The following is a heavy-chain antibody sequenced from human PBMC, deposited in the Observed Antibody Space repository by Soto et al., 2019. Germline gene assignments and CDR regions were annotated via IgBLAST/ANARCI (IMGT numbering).Heavy chain of an antibody. J-gene: IGHJ6*02. CDR2: IMPIFRTA. V-gene: IGHV1-69*05. Sequence: QVQVVQSGAEVKKPGSSVKVSCKTSGGTFSTSAISWVRQAPGQGLEWMGGIMPIFRTADYAQRFQGIVTXTXEXXASTAYLELRSLTYGDTAIYYCARDKARAQLGGNYWSIMDVWGQGTTVTVTS. CDR3: ARDKARAQLGGNYWSIMDV. D-gene: IGHD1-7*01. CDR1: GGTFSTSA.